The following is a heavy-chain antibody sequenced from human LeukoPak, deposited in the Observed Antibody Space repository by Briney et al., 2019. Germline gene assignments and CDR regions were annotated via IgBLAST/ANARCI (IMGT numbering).Heavy chain of an antibody. V-gene: IGHV4-34*01. D-gene: IGHD2/OR15-2a*01. CDR1: GGSFSGYY. CDR2: INHSGST. CDR3: ARVARGNKAPANY. Sequence: SETLSLTCAVYGGSFSGYYWSWIRQPPGKGLEWIGEINHSGSTNYNPSLKSRVTISVDTSKNQFSLKLSSVTAAGTAVYYCARVARGNKAPANYWGQGTLVTVSS. J-gene: IGHJ4*02.